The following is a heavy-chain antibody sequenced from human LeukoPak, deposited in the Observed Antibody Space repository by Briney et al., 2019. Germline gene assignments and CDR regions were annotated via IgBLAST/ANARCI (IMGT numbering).Heavy chain of an antibody. CDR2: IFNGGST. CDR3: ATSIVGLTYDEHFQH. Sequence: GGSLRLSCAASGFAVSSNHMNWVRQAPGKGLEWVSVIFNGGSTYYADSVKGRFTISRDNSKDTLYLQMNSLRAEDTAVYYCATSIVGLTYDEHFQHWGQGTLVTVSS. J-gene: IGHJ1*01. CDR1: GFAVSSNH. V-gene: IGHV3-53*01. D-gene: IGHD1-26*01.